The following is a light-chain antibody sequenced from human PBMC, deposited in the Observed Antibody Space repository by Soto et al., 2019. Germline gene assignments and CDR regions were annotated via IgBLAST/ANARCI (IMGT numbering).Light chain of an antibody. V-gene: IGLV2-23*01. CDR2: EGT. J-gene: IGLJ1*01. CDR1: NSDVGTHNL. CDR3: CSYALL. Sequence: QSALTQPASVSGSPGQSFTISCTGTNSDVGTHNLVSWYQQHPGKAPKLIIYEGTKRPSGVSNRFSGSKSGSTASLTISGLQAEDEADYYCCSYALLFGTGTKVTVL.